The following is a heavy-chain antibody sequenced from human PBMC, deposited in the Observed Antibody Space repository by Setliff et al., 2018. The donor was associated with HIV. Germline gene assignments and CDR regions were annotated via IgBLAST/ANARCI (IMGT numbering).Heavy chain of an antibody. V-gene: IGHV4-34*12. CDR2: IIPSGST. Sequence: LSETLSLTCAVYGGSFSGYYWSWIRQPPGKGLKWIGEIIPSGSTNYNPSLKSRVTISVDTSKNQFSLKLSSVTAADTAVYYCASRSGWSLDYWGQGTLVTVSS. CDR1: GGSFSGYY. CDR3: ASRSGWSLDY. J-gene: IGHJ4*02. D-gene: IGHD6-19*01.